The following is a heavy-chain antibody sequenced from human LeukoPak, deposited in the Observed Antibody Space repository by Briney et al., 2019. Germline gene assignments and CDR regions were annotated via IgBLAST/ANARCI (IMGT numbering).Heavy chain of an antibody. D-gene: IGHD6-13*01. Sequence: PGGSLRLSCAASGFTFSSYAMSWVRQAPGKGLEWVSAISGSGGSTYYADSVKGRFTISRDNSKNTLYLQMNSLRAEDTAVYYCAKAMLPGEYSSSWYSIDYWGQGTLVTVSS. V-gene: IGHV3-23*01. CDR1: GFTFSSYA. CDR2: ISGSGGST. CDR3: AKAMLPGEYSSSWYSIDY. J-gene: IGHJ4*02.